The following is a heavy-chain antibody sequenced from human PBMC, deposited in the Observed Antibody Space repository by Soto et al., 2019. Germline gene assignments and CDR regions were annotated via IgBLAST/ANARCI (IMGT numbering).Heavy chain of an antibody. J-gene: IGHJ6*02. V-gene: IGHV4-31*03. D-gene: IGHD4-17*01. CDR2: VYHTGGA. CDR3: ARDNRITVNPANVPFVMDV. CDR1: GDSISGGGYY. Sequence: QVQLQESGPGLVKPSQTLSLTCTVSGDSISGGGYYWAWIRQRPGKGLEWIGCVYHTGGAHYNPSLQSRSVISVDKSKNQFSLSLASVTTADTAVYYCARDNRITVNPANVPFVMDVWGQGAAVTVS.